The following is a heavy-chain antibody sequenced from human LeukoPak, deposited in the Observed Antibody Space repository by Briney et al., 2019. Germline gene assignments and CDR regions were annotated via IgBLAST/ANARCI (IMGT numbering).Heavy chain of an antibody. CDR1: GFTFGSYA. J-gene: IGHJ4*02. D-gene: IGHD2-15*01. V-gene: IGHV3-23*01. CDR2: IFGSGGSA. CDR3: AKTTTGYSSGRYPAWPIDY. Sequence: GSLRLSCAASGFTFGSYAMYWVRQAPGKGLEWVSGIFGSGGSAHYADSVKGRFTISRDNSKNTVYLQMDSLRVEDTATYYCAKTTTGYSSGRYPAWPIDYWGQGTLVTVSS.